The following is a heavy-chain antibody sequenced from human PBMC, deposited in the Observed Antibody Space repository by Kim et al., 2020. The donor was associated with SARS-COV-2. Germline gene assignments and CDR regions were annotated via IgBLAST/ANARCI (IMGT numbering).Heavy chain of an antibody. D-gene: IGHD1-1*01. Sequence: GGSLRLSCGASGFTFSDSAMHWVRRAPGKGLEWVGRIRSKVNGYATAYSASVRGRFTISRDDSRNTSYLQMNSLKTEDTAVYYCTRVSGTTLAVSDAFD. CDR1: GFTFSDSA. V-gene: IGHV3-73*01. CDR3: TRVSGTTLAVSDAFD. J-gene: IGHJ3*02. CDR2: IRSKVNGYAT.